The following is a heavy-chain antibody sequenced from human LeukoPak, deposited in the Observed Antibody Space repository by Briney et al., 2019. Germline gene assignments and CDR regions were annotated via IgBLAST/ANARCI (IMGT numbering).Heavy chain of an antibody. Sequence: SETLSLTCALYGGSFSGYYWSWIPHPPGKGLEWIGEINHSGSTNYNTSLKSRVTISVDTSKSLFSLKVSSVTAADTAVYCCARPISFSYYYYYMDVGGRGTTVTIPS. D-gene: IGHD2-21*01. CDR3: ARPISFSYYYYYMDV. J-gene: IGHJ6*03. CDR2: INHSGST. CDR1: GGSFSGYY. V-gene: IGHV4-34*01.